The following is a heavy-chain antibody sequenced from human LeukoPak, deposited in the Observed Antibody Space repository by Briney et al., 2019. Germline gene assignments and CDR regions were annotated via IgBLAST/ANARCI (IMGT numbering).Heavy chain of an antibody. D-gene: IGHD3-10*01. J-gene: IGHJ4*02. V-gene: IGHV4-4*07. CDR3: ARTRYYYNSRSYGAPYYFDY. CDR1: GGSISSYY. Sequence: SETLSLTCTVSGGSISSYYWSWIRQPAGKGLEWIGRIYTSGSTNYNPSLKSRVTMSVDTSKNQFSLMLSSVTAADTAVYYCARTRYYYNSRSYGAPYYFDYWGQGTLVTVSS. CDR2: IYTSGST.